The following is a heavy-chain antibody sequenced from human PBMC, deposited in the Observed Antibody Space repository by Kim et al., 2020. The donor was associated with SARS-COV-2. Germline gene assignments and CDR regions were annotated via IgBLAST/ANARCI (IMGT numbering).Heavy chain of an antibody. CDR2: IIPIFGTA. D-gene: IGHD6-19*01. CDR1: GGTFSSYA. Sequence: SVKVSCKASGGTFSSYAISWVRQAPGQGLEWMGGIIPIFGTANYAQKFQGRVTITADESTSTAYMELSSLRSEDTAVYYCARGRRPQKYSSGWDNWFDPWGQGTLVTVSS. J-gene: IGHJ5*02. CDR3: ARGRRPQKYSSGWDNWFDP. V-gene: IGHV1-69*13.